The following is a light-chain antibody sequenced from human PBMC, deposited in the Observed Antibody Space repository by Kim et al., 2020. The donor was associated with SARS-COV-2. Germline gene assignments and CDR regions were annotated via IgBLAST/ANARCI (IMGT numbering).Light chain of an antibody. CDR3: QQYNNWPLYS. CDR2: GAS. Sequence: SPGERATLSCRASQSVSSSYLAWYQQKPGQAPRLLIYGASSRATGIPARFSGSGSGTEFTLTISSLQSEDFAVYYCQQYNNWPLYSFGQGTKLEI. CDR1: QSVSSSY. V-gene: IGKV3-15*01. J-gene: IGKJ2*03.